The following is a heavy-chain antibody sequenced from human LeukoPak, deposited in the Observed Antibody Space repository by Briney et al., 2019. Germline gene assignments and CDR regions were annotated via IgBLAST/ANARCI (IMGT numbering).Heavy chain of an antibody. V-gene: IGHV4-59*01. CDR2: IYYSGST. CDR1: GGSISSYY. J-gene: IGHJ5*02. D-gene: IGHD6-13*01. Sequence: SETLSLTCTVSGGSISSYYWSWIRQPPGKGLEWIGYIYYSGSTNYNPSLKSRVTISVDTSKNQFSLKLSSVTAADTAVYYCAGAPRIAAAGTWWFDPWGQGTLVTVSS. CDR3: AGAPRIAAAGTWWFDP.